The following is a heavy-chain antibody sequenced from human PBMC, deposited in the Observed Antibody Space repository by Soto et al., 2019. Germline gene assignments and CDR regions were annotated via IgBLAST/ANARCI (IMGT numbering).Heavy chain of an antibody. V-gene: IGHV4-59*01. CDR2: IYYSGST. Sequence: PQTIQVPNSVAGGSISHYDCNWIRQLTEKGLEGIGDIYYSGSTNYNPPLKSRVTISVDTSKNQFSLKLSSVTAADTAVYYCARDPGSGSYYGWFDPWGQGTLVTVSS. CDR3: ARDPGSGSYYGWFDP. J-gene: IGHJ5*02. D-gene: IGHD3-10*01. CDR1: GGSISHYD.